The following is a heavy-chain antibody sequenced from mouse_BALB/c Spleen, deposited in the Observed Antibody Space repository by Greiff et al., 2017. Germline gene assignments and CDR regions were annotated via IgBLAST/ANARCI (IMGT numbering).Heavy chain of an antibody. CDR1: GFNIKDYY. CDR3: ARALYRYDALDY. J-gene: IGHJ2*01. Sequence: EVQLQQSGAELVRPGALVKLSCKASGFNIKDYYMHWVKQRPEQGLEWIGWIDPENGNTIYDPKFQGKASITADTSSNTAYLQLSSLTSEDTAVYYCARALYRYDALDYWGQGTTLTVSS. V-gene: IGHV14-1*02. D-gene: IGHD2-14*01. CDR2: IDPENGNT.